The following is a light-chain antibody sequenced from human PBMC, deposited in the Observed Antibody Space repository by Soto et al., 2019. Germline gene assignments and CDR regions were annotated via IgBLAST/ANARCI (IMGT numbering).Light chain of an antibody. CDR3: QHYGSSAYT. CDR1: QSVRSNY. J-gene: IGKJ2*01. CDR2: AAS. V-gene: IGKV3-20*01. Sequence: EIVLTQSPGTLSLSPGERATLSCRASQSVRSNYLAWYQQKPGQAPRLLIYAASSRATGIPDRFSGSGSGTDFTLTISRLEPEDFAVYYCQHYGSSAYTFGQGTTLEIK.